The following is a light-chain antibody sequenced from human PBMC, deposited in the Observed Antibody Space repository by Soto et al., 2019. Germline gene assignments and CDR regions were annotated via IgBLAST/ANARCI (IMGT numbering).Light chain of an antibody. V-gene: IGKV3-15*01. J-gene: IGKJ2*01. CDR1: QSVSSN. Sequence: EIVMTQSPATLSVSPGERATLSCRASQSVSSNLAWYQQKPGQAPRLLIYGASTRATGIPARFSGSGSGTEFTLTISSLQSKDFAVYYCQQYNNWPQTFGQGTKLEIK. CDR3: QQYNNWPQT. CDR2: GAS.